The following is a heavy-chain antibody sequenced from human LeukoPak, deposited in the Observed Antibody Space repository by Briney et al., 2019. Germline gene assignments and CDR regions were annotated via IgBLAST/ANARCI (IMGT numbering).Heavy chain of an antibody. CDR3: ARVRGTTSAGHLDY. J-gene: IGHJ4*02. D-gene: IGHD1-1*01. Sequence: ASVTVSWKTSGYTFTGYYIHWVRQAPGQGLEWMGWISPDSGGTDYAQKFQGRVTMTRDTSISTYYMDLGRLRYDDTAMYFCARVRGTTSAGHLDYWGQGTLVTVSS. CDR2: ISPDSGGT. CDR1: GYTFTGYY. V-gene: IGHV1-2*02.